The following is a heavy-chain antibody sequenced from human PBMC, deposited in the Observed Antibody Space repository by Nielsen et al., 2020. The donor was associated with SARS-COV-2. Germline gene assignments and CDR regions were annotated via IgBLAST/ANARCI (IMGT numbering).Heavy chain of an antibody. CDR2: IKSKTDGGTT. J-gene: IGHJ4*02. Sequence: GRSLRLSCAASGFTFSNAWMSWVSQAPGKGLEWVGRIKSKTDGGTTDYAAPVKGRFTISRDDSKNTLYLQMNSLKTEDTAVYYCTTTYGDYDPLDYWGQGTLVTVSS. D-gene: IGHD4-17*01. CDR3: TTTYGDYDPLDY. V-gene: IGHV3-15*01. CDR1: GFTFSNAW.